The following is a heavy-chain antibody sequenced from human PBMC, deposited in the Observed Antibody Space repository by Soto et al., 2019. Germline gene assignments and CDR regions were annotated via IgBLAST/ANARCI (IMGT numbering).Heavy chain of an antibody. D-gene: IGHD2-21*02. Sequence: EVQLLESGGGLVQPGGSLRLSCAASGFTFSSYAMSWVRQAPGKGLEWVSAISGSGGSTYYADSVKGRFTISRDNSKKTLYLQMNSLRAEDTAVYYCAKQNGYGGNSELEYWGQGTLVTVSS. CDR1: GFTFSSYA. J-gene: IGHJ4*02. CDR3: AKQNGYGGNSELEY. V-gene: IGHV3-23*01. CDR2: ISGSGGST.